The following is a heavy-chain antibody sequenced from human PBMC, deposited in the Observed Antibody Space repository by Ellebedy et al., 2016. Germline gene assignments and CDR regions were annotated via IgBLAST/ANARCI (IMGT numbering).Heavy chain of an antibody. CDR3: AILYCYASSGYYSDSWYFDL. D-gene: IGHD3-22*01. J-gene: IGHJ2*01. CDR2: ISWNSGSI. V-gene: IGHV3-9*01. CDR1: GFTFDDYA. Sequence: SLKISCAASGFTFDDYAMHWVRQAPGKGLEWVSGISWNSGSIGYADSVKGRFTISIDNAKNSMYLQMNSLRAEDTALYYCAILYCYASSGYYSDSWYFDLWGRGTLVTVSS.